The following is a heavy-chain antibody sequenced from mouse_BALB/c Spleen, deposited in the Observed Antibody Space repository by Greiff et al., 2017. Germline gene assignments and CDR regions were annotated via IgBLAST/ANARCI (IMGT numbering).Heavy chain of an antibody. V-gene: IGHV8-8*01. CDR3: ARIGGLLPDYAMDY. Sequence: QVTLKVCGPGILQPSQTLSLTCSFSGFSLSTSGMGVGWIRQPSGKGLEWLAHIWWDDDKRYNPALKSRLTISKDTSSNQVFLKIASVDTADTATYYCARIGGLLPDYAMDYWGQGTSVTVSS. CDR1: GFSLSTSGMG. J-gene: IGHJ4*01. CDR2: IWWDDDK. D-gene: IGHD2-3*01.